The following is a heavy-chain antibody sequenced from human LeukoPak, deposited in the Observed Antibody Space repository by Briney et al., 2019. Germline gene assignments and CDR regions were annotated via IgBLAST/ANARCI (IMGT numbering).Heavy chain of an antibody. CDR2: IYSGGST. V-gene: IGHV3-53*01. J-gene: IGHJ3*02. CDR3: ARDRESLAFDI. Sequence: GGSLRLSCAASGFTVSSNYMSWVRQAPGKGLEWVSVIYSGGSTYYADSVKGRFTISRDNAKNSLYLQMNSLRAEDTAVYYCARDRESLAFDIWGQGTMVTVSS. CDR1: GFTVSSNY. D-gene: IGHD3-10*01.